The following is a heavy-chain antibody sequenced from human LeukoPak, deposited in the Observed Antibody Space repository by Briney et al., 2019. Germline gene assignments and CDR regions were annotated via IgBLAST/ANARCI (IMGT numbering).Heavy chain of an antibody. CDR2: ISSSSSYI. V-gene: IGHV3-21*01. J-gene: IGHJ4*02. Sequence: PGGSLRLSCAASGFTFSSYAMSWVRQAPGKGLEWVSSISSSSSYIYYADSVKGRFTISRDNAKNSLYLQMNSLRAEDTAVYYCARDAPITGTTNYWGQGTLVTVSS. D-gene: IGHD1-7*01. CDR1: GFTFSSYA. CDR3: ARDAPITGTTNY.